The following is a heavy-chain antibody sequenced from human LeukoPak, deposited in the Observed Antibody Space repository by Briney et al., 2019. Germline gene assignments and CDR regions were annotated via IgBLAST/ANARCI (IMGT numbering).Heavy chain of an antibody. J-gene: IGHJ3*02. D-gene: IGHD4-23*01. Sequence: GGTLRLSCTASGYTFNNYWKYWVRHAPGPGQVRVSRINSDGSSTSYADSVKGRFTTFTVNAKNNLYLQMNSLMTAAEAVYYCAREGYGGNGSGIWAQGTMVSVFS. CDR1: GYTFNNYW. V-gene: IGHV3-74*01. CDR3: AREGYGGNGSGI. CDR2: INSDGSST.